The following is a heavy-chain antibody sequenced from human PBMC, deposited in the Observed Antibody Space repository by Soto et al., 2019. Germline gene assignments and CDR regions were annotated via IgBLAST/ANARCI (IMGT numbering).Heavy chain of an antibody. Sequence: SGPTLVNPTETLTLTSTVSGFSLSNARMGVSWIRQPPGKALEWLAHIFWNDEKSYSTPLKSRITISKDISKSQVVLTMTNMGPVDTATYYCARTGPYGPGYYYAIDVWGQETTVTVS. D-gene: IGHD4-17*01. CDR3: ARTGPYGPGYYYAIDV. CDR1: GFSLSNARMG. J-gene: IGHJ6*02. V-gene: IGHV2-26*01. CDR2: IFWNDEK.